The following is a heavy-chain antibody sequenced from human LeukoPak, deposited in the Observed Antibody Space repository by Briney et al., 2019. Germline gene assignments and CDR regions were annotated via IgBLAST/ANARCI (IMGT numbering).Heavy chain of an antibody. Sequence: ASVRVSCKVSGYSLTELSMHWVRQAPGKGLEWMGGFDPRDGATYFAQNFQGRVTLTEDTSTDTSSMELRSLKSDDTAVYYCATSDRQLCSPSSCYMTSDYWGQGTLVTVSS. CDR2: FDPRDGAT. J-gene: IGHJ4*02. V-gene: IGHV1-24*01. D-gene: IGHD2-2*02. CDR3: ATSDRQLCSPSSCYMTSDY. CDR1: GYSLTELS.